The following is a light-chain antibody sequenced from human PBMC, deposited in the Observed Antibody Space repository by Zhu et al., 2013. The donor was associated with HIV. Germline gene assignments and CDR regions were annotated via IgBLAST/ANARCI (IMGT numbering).Light chain of an antibody. Sequence: EIVMTQSPVSLSVSPGERATLSCRASQSVSSYLAWYQQKPGQAPRLLIYDASNKATGIPARFSGSGSGTDFTLTISSLEPEDFAVYYCQQRSNWPRLTFGGGTKVEIK. CDR3: QQRSNWPRLT. V-gene: IGKV3-11*01. CDR2: DAS. J-gene: IGKJ4*01. CDR1: QSVSSY.